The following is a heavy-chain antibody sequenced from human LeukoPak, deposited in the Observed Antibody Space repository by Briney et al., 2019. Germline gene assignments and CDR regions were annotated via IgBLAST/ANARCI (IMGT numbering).Heavy chain of an antibody. D-gene: IGHD3-22*01. V-gene: IGHV1-46*01. CDR1: GYTFSNYC. CDR3: ARDGPSLYDSSGYSLYYYYYYYMDV. CDR2: LNPTYDIP. J-gene: IGHJ6*03. Sequence: GASVTVSCKASGYTFSNYCMHWVRQAPGQGLEWMGILNPTYDIPIYAQTFEGRVTMTRDMSISTAYMELSRLRSDDTAVYYCARDGPSLYDSSGYSLYYYYYYYMDVWGRGTTVTVSS.